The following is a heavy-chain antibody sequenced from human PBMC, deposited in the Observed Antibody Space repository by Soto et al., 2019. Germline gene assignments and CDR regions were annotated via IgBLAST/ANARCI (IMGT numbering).Heavy chain of an antibody. J-gene: IGHJ4*02. CDR3: ARPPLYSSGGYFDS. D-gene: IGHD6-19*01. CDR2: TSNNGDRT. CDR1: GFTFRDHA. Sequence: PGGSLRLSCAASGFTFRDHAMTWVRQAPGKGLEWVSTTSNNGDRTFYADSVKGRFTVSRDRTNNTLYLQMNSLRVEDTAVYFCARPPLYSSGGYFDSWGQGTLVTVSS. V-gene: IGHV3-23*01.